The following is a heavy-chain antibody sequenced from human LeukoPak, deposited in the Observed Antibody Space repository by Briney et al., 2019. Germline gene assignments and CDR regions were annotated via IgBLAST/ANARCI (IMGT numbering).Heavy chain of an antibody. Sequence: ASVKVSCKASGGTFSSYAIGWVRQAPGQGLEWMGGIIPIFGTANYAQKFQGRVTITADESTSTAYMELSSLRSEDTAVYYCASPRYCSSTSCYKYGMDVWGQGTTVTVSS. D-gene: IGHD2-2*02. CDR2: IIPIFGTA. V-gene: IGHV1-69*13. CDR1: GGTFSSYA. J-gene: IGHJ6*02. CDR3: ASPRYCSSTSCYKYGMDV.